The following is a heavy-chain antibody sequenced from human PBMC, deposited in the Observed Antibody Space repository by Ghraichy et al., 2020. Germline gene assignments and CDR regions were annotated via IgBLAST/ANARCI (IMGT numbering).Heavy chain of an antibody. CDR1: GYTLTELS. J-gene: IGHJ3*02. Sequence: SVKVSCKVSGYTLTELSMHWVRQAPGKGLECKGGFDPEDGETIYAQKFQGRVTMTEDTSTDTAYMELSSLRSEDTAVYYCATVKYGVTWAFDIWGQGTMVTVSS. CDR2: FDPEDGET. D-gene: IGHD2-8*01. V-gene: IGHV1-24*01. CDR3: ATVKYGVTWAFDI.